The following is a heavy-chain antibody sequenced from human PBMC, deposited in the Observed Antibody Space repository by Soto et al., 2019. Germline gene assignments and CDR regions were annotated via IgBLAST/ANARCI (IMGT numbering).Heavy chain of an antibody. CDR2: ISAYSGKT. Sequence: GASVKVSCKTSGYTFTTYGISWVRQAPGQGLEWVGWISAYSGKTHYAQKFQGKVTMTTDTSTNTAYLELRSLISDDTAVYYCARDPYLGDHQYWGQGTLVTVSS. V-gene: IGHV1-18*01. CDR3: ARDPYLGDHQY. D-gene: IGHD3-16*01. J-gene: IGHJ4*02. CDR1: GYTFTTYG.